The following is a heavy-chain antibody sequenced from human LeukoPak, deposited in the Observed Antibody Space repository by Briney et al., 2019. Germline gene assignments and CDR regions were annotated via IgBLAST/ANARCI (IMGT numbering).Heavy chain of an antibody. CDR3: ARGEKGSSSGSINY. CDR1: GGSINSGTYY. CDR2: MYTSGTT. Sequence: PSQTLSLTCTVSGGSINSGTYYWSWLRQPPGKELEWIGSMYTSGTTNYNPSLESRVTISVNTSKNQFSLKLSSVTAADTAVYYCARGEKGSSSGSINYWGQGTLVTVSS. D-gene: IGHD6-6*01. V-gene: IGHV4-61*02. J-gene: IGHJ4*02.